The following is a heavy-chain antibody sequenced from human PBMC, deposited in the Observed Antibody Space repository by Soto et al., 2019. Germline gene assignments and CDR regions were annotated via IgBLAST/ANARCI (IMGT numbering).Heavy chain of an antibody. J-gene: IGHJ4*02. Sequence: SGGSLRLSCAVSGFKVMRYWMSWVRQAPGKGLEWVASIKEDGSDIYYLHSVRGRFTISRDNSKNTLYLQMNSLRAEDTAVYYCAKDLSVAVPAAIPFDYWGQGTLVTVSS. CDR2: IKEDGSDI. V-gene: IGHV3-7*03. CDR1: GFKVMRYW. D-gene: IGHD2-2*01. CDR3: AKDLSVAVPAAIPFDY.